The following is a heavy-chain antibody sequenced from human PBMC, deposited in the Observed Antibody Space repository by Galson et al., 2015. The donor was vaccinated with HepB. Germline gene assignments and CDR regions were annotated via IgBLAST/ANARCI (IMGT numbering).Heavy chain of an antibody. CDR1: GFSLTTSGVR. Sequence: PALVKPTQTLTLTCTFSGFSLTTSGVRVGWIRQPPGKALEWVARIDWDDETFYTPSLKTRLTISKDTSKNQVVLKMTNMDPVDTATYYCARIRGWGDAFDMWGQGTGVTVSS. J-gene: IGHJ3*02. V-gene: IGHV2-70*04. CDR3: ARIRGWGDAFDM. D-gene: IGHD6-19*01. CDR2: IDWDDET.